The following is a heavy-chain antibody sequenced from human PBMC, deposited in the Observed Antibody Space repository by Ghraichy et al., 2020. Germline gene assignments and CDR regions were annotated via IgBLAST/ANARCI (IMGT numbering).Heavy chain of an antibody. CDR2: IYYSGTT. CDR1: GGSISSSNYF. Sequence: SETLSLTCTVSGGSISSSNYFWGWIRQPPGKGLEWIASIYYSGTTYYNPSLKSRVTISVDTSKNQFSLELTSVTAADTAIYHCARDGGIRFLESWGQGILVTVSS. J-gene: IGHJ5*02. V-gene: IGHV4-39*07. CDR3: ARDGGIRFLES. D-gene: IGHD3-3*01.